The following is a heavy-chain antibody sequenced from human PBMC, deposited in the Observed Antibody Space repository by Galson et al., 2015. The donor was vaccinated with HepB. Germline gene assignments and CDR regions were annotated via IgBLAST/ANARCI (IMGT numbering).Heavy chain of an antibody. D-gene: IGHD6-6*01. CDR3: AKDGSSSLWYFDH. J-gene: IGHJ4*02. CDR2: ISADGSST. Sequence: SLRLSCAASGFSFTTYGMSWVRQAPGKGLVWVSRISADGSSTYYADSVKGRFTISRDNANNTLYLQMNSLRAGDTAVYYCAKDGSSSLWYFDHWGQGTLVTVSS. V-gene: IGHV3-74*01. CDR1: GFSFTTYG.